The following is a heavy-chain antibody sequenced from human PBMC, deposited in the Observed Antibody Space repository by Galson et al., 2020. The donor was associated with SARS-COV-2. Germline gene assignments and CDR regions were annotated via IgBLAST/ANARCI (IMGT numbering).Heavy chain of an antibody. Sequence: ASVKVSCKASGYTFTEYYTHWVRQAPGKGLEWMGRTNPNSGDTFYAVKFQGRVTMTRDTSISTAYMELSRLTSDDTAIDYCAKSRERGIVGDADSFDVWGRGTVVTVSS. J-gene: IGHJ3*01. V-gene: IGHV1-2*06. CDR1: GYTFTEYY. CDR3: AKSRERGIVGDADSFDV. D-gene: IGHD3-10*01. CDR2: TNPNSGDT.